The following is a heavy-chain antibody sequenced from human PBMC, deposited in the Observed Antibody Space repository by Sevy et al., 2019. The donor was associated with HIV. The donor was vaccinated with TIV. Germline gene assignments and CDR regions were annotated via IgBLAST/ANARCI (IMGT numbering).Heavy chain of an antibody. D-gene: IGHD2-8*01. Sequence: GGSLRLSCAASGFTFRSYGMHWVRQAPGKGLKWVAVIGENGSKKHYADSVKGRFTISRDNSKNTLYLQMNSLRAEDTAVYYCARGGYCTNNVCYGSIDYWGRRTLVTVSS. CDR1: GFTFRSYG. CDR3: ARGGYCTNNVCYGSIDY. V-gene: IGHV3-33*01. J-gene: IGHJ4*02. CDR2: IGENGSKK.